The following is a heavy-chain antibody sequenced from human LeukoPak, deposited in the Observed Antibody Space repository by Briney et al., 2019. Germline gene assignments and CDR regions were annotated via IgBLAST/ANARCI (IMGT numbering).Heavy chain of an antibody. D-gene: IGHD5-24*01. CDR2: IYYSGST. V-gene: IGHV4-39*01. CDR3: ARLSLEMATISPFDY. CDR1: GGSISSSSYY. Sequence: SETLSLTGTVSGGSISSSSYYWGWMRQPPGKGLEWIGSIYYSGSTYYNPSLKSRVTISVDTSKNQFSLKLSSVTAADTAVYYCARLSLEMATISPFDYWGQGTLVTVSS. J-gene: IGHJ4*02.